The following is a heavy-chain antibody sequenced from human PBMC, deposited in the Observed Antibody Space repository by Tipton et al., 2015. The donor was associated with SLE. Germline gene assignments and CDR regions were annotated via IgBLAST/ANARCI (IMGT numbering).Heavy chain of an antibody. Sequence: LRLSCTVSGGSINSDDYHWSWIRQPARKGLEWIGRIYSSGSTNYNPSLKGRVTISVDTSKNQFSLKLSSVTAADTAVYYCARDRDIVLEPVPIPPAFDIWGQGTMVTVSS. V-gene: IGHV4-61*02. J-gene: IGHJ3*02. CDR1: GGSINSDDYH. D-gene: IGHD2-2*02. CDR2: IYSSGST. CDR3: ARDRDIVLEPVPIPPAFDI.